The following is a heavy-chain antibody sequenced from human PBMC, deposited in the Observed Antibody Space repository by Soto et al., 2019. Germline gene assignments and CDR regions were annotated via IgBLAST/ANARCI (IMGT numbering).Heavy chain of an antibody. CDR3: ARKYGGNSADY. CDR2: INHSGST. CDR1: GGSFSGYY. D-gene: IGHD2-21*02. V-gene: IGHV4-34*01. Sequence: QVQLQQWGAGLLKPSETLSLTCAVYGGSFSGYYXXXXXXXXXKGLEWIGEINHSGSTNYNPSLKSRVTISVDTSKNQFSLKLSSVTAADTAVYYCARKYGGNSADYWGQGTLVTVSS. J-gene: IGHJ4*02.